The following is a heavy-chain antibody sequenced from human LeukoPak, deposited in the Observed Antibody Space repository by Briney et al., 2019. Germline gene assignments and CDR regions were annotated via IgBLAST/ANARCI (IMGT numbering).Heavy chain of an antibody. CDR2: ISAHNGNT. CDR3: VGGYGSIDGDY. Sequence: ASVKVSFKASGYTFTSYGISWVRQAPGQGLEWMGWISAHNGNTNYAQKLQGRVTMTTDTSTSTANMERRNLTSDDTAVYYCVGGYGSIDGDYWGQGTLVTVSS. CDR1: GYTFTSYG. V-gene: IGHV1-18*01. D-gene: IGHD4-23*01. J-gene: IGHJ4*02.